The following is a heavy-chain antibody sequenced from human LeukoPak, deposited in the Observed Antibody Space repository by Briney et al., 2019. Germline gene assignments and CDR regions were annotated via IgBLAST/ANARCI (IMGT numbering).Heavy chain of an antibody. D-gene: IGHD2-15*01. V-gene: IGHV4-38-2*01. CDR1: GYSISSGYY. CDR2: IYHSGST. CDR3: ARGIWKWYWYFDL. Sequence: SETLSLTCAVSGYSISSGYYWGWIRQPPGKGLEWIGSIYHSGSTYYNPSLKSRVTISVDTSKNQFSLKLSSVTAADTAVYYCARGIWKWYWYFDLWGRGTLVTVSS. J-gene: IGHJ2*01.